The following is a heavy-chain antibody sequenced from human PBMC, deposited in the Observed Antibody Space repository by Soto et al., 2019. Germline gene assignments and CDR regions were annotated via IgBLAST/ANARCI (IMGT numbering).Heavy chain of an antibody. CDR3: ARSDVDIDRVDYFHY. D-gene: IGHD5-12*01. J-gene: IGHJ4*02. CDR1: GYTFTSYG. Sequence: ASVKVSCKASGYTFTSYGISWVRQAPGQGLEWMGWISAYNGNTNYAQKLQGRVTMTTDTSTSTAYMELRSLRSDDTAVYYCARSDVDIDRVDYFHYCGPGTMVTVSS. V-gene: IGHV1-18*01. CDR2: ISAYNGNT.